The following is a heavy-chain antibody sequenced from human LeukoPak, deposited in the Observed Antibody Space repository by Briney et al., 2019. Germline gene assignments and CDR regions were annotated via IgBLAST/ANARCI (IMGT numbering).Heavy chain of an antibody. D-gene: IGHD6-6*01. J-gene: IGHJ4*02. CDR3: AKEEYSSSRLKGVDY. Sequence: GGSLRLSCAASGFTFSSYAMSWVRQAPGKGLEWVSTISGSGGSTYYADSVKGRFTVSRDNSKNTLYLQMNSLRAEDTAVYYCAKEEYSSSRLKGVDYGGQGPLATVPS. CDR2: ISGSGGST. V-gene: IGHV3-23*01. CDR1: GFTFSSYA.